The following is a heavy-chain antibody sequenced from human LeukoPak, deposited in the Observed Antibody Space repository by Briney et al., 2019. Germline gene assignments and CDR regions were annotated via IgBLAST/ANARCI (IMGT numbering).Heavy chain of an antibody. CDR3: AKKIAFDY. D-gene: IGHD2/OR15-2a*01. CDR1: GFTFSGYA. V-gene: IGHV3-23*01. CDR2: ISGSGGST. J-gene: IGHJ4*02. Sequence: GASLRLFCAASGFTFSGYAMSWVRQAPGKGLEWVSAISGSGGSTYYAVSVKGRFTISRDNSKNTLYLQMNSLRAEDTAVYYCAKKIAFDYWGQGTLVTVSS.